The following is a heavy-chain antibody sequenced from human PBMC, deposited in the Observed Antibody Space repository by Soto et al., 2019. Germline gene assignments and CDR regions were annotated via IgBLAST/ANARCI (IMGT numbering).Heavy chain of an antibody. V-gene: IGHV1-2*04. Sequence: GASVKVSCKTSGYSFTDYYIHWIRQAPGQGLEWMGYINPKNGDTTYEQKFQDWVTMTRDTSVNTAYIDLRSLRFNDTAVYYCARDQGNSSSWPIDFWGQGTQVTVSS. D-gene: IGHD6-13*01. J-gene: IGHJ4*02. CDR1: GYSFTDYY. CDR3: ARDQGNSSSWPIDF. CDR2: INPKNGDT.